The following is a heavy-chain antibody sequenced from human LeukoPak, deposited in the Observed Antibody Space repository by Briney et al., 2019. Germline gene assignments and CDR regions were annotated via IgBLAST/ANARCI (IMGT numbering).Heavy chain of an antibody. CDR1: GYSFTSYW. Sequence: GGSLKISCQGSGYSFTSYWIGWVRQLPGKGLEWMGIIYPGDSNTRYSPSFQGQVTISADKSISTAYLQWSSLKASDTAMYYCARLLVGNWNVYFEYWGQGTLVTVSS. J-gene: IGHJ4*02. D-gene: IGHD1-1*01. CDR3: ARLLVGNWNVYFEY. V-gene: IGHV5-51*01. CDR2: IYPGDSNT.